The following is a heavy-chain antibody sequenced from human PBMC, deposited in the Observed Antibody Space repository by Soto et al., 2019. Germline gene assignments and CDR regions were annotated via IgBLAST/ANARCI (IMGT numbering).Heavy chain of an antibody. V-gene: IGHV3-30*18. Sequence: GGSLRLSCAASGFTFSSYGMHWVRQAPGKGLEWVAVISYDGSNKYYEDSVKGRFTISRDNSKNTLYLQMNSLRAEDTAVYYCAKDRARYCGVGSCYSIFDYWGQGT. J-gene: IGHJ4*02. CDR3: AKDRARYCGVGSCYSIFDY. CDR1: GFTFSSYG. CDR2: ISYDGSNK. D-gene: IGHD2-15*01.